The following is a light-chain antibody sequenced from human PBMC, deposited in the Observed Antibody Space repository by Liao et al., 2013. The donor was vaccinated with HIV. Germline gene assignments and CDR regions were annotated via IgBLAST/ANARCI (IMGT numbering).Light chain of an antibody. Sequence: SYELTQPPSVSVSPGQTASITCSGDKLGDKYACWYQQKPGQSPLLVIYQDTKRPSVIPERFSGSNSGNTATLTISGTQAMDEADYYCQTWDSSTVVFGGGTK. J-gene: IGLJ3*02. CDR3: QTWDSSTVV. CDR1: KLGDKY. V-gene: IGLV3-1*01. CDR2: QDT.